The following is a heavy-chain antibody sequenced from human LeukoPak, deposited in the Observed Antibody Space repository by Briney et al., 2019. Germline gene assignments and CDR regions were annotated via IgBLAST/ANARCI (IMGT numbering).Heavy chain of an antibody. CDR1: GYTFSSYD. Sequence: ASVKVSCKASGYTFSSYDINWVRQATGQGLEWMGWRTPNSGNTAYAQKFQGRVTLTRGTSIGTAYMELSSLRSEDTAVYYCARGAVAGQHYYGMDVWGQGTTVTVSS. CDR3: ARGAVAGQHYYGMDV. J-gene: IGHJ6*02. CDR2: RTPNSGNT. D-gene: IGHD6-19*01. V-gene: IGHV1-8*03.